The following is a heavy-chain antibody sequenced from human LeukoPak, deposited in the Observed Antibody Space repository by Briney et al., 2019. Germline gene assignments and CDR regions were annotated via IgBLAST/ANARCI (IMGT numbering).Heavy chain of an antibody. D-gene: IGHD3-10*01. V-gene: IGHV4-59*08. CDR2: VYYSGRT. J-gene: IGHJ4*02. CDR1: GGSISSYY. CDR3: ARHKPTGSYPLEL. Sequence: SETLSLTCTVSGGSISSYYWSWIRQPPGKGLEWIGHVYYSGRTTYNPSLRSRLTISVDTSTSQLSLKLSSVTAADTAVYYCARHKPTGSYPLELWGQGTLVTVSS.